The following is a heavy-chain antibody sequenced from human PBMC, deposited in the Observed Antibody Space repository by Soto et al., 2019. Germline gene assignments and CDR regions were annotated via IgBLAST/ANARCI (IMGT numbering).Heavy chain of an antibody. CDR3: ARDFQSITMVRGVPNHAAHYYYYYGMDV. CDR2: ISAYNGST. J-gene: IGHJ6*02. Sequence: ASVKVSCKASGYTFTSYYMHWVRQAPRQGLEWMGWISAYNGSTSYAQKFQGRVAMTRDTSTSTVYMELSSLRSEDTAVYYCARDFQSITMVRGVPNHAAHYYYYYGMDVWGQGTTVTVSS. D-gene: IGHD3-10*01. CDR1: GYTFTSYY. V-gene: IGHV1-46*01.